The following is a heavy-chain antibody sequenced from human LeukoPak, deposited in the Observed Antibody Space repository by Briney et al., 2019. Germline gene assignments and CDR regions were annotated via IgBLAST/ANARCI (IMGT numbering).Heavy chain of an antibody. Sequence: GGSLRLSCAASGFTFSSYWMNWARQAPGKGLEWVADIIQDGSGKYYADSVKGRFTISRDNAENSLYLQMNSLRAEDTAVYYCARILRGGDFDYWGQGTLVTVSS. J-gene: IGHJ4*02. CDR2: IIQDGSGK. D-gene: IGHD3-10*01. CDR3: ARILRGGDFDY. V-gene: IGHV3-7*01. CDR1: GFTFSSYW.